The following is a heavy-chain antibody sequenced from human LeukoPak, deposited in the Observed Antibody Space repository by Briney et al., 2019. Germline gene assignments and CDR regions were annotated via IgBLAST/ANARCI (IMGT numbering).Heavy chain of an antibody. CDR2: ISWNSGSI. D-gene: IGHD3-22*01. J-gene: IGHJ4*02. CDR1: GFTFDDYA. V-gene: IGHV3-9*01. Sequence: PGGSLRLSCAASGFTFDDYAMHWVRQAPGKGLEWASGISWNSGSIGYADSVKGRFTISRDNAKNSLYLQMNSLRAEDTALYYCAKDAYYDGSGYYLDYWGQGTLVTVSS. CDR3: AKDAYYDGSGYYLDY.